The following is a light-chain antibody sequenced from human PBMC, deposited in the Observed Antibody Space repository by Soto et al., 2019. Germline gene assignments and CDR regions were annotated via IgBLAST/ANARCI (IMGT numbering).Light chain of an antibody. CDR3: QQYGTSPLST. CDR2: GGS. V-gene: IGKV3-20*01. Sequence: EILLTQSPGTLSLSPGESATLSCRASQSLDSNYLAWYHQTPGQAPRLLIYGGSSRATGIPDRFTGGGSGTDFTLTISRLEPEDFAIYFCQQYGTSPLSTFVRGTKLEIK. CDR1: QSLDSNY. J-gene: IGKJ2*01.